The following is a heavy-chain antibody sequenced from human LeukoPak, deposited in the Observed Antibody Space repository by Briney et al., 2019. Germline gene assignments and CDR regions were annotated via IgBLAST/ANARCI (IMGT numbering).Heavy chain of an antibody. V-gene: IGHV3-21*01. D-gene: IGHD1-26*01. Sequence: GGSLRLSCAASGFTFSSYSMNWVRQAPGKGLEWVSSISSSSSYIYYADSVKGRFTISRDNAKNSLYLQMYSLRAEDTAVYYCARDRVGATPWSVDYWGQGTLVTVSS. CDR1: GFTFSSYS. J-gene: IGHJ4*02. CDR2: ISSSSSYI. CDR3: ARDRVGATPWSVDY.